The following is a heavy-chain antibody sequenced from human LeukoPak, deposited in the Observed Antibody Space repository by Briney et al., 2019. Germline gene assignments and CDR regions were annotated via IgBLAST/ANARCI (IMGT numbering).Heavy chain of an antibody. J-gene: IGHJ4*02. CDR3: ARYTANTAGYSFDF. Sequence: SETLSLTCTVPGYSISSGYYWSWIRQPPGKGLEWIATIHHSGVTYYNPSLKSRVTMSVDTSKNQFSLKLGSVTAAGTAVYYCARYTANTAGYSFDFWGQGALVTVSS. V-gene: IGHV4-38-2*02. D-gene: IGHD3-22*01. CDR1: GYSISSGYY. CDR2: IHHSGVT.